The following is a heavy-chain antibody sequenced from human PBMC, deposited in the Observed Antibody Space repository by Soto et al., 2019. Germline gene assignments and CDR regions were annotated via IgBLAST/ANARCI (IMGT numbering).Heavy chain of an antibody. J-gene: IGHJ6*02. Sequence: PGGSLRLSCVASAFTFKNFPMHWVRQAPGKGLQWLASITTTSTYKYYADSVKGRFSISRDNAKNSLYLELTILGSEDTAVYYCAREKCSSTSCNHGMDVWGLGTTVTVSS. CDR3: AREKCSSTSCNHGMDV. CDR1: AFTFKNFP. D-gene: IGHD2-2*01. CDR2: ITTTSTYK. V-gene: IGHV3-21*01.